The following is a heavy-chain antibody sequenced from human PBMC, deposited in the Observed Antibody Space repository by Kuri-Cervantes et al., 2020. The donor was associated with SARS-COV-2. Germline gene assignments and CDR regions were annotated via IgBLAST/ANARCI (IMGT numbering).Heavy chain of an antibody. Sequence: SQTLSLTCAVSGGSISSGGYSWSWIRQPPGKGLEWIGYIYHSGSTYYNPSLKSRVTISVDRSTNQFSLKLSTVTAADTAVYYCARRINYWWFDPWGQGTLVTVSS. D-gene: IGHD4-11*01. J-gene: IGHJ5*02. V-gene: IGHV4-30-2*01. CDR2: IYHSGST. CDR3: ARRINYWWFDP. CDR1: GGSISSGGYS.